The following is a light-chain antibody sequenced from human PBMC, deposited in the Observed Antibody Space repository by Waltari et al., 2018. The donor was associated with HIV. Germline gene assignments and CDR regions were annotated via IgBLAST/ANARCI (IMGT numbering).Light chain of an antibody. Sequence: AGLTQPPSVSQGLGQTAPLTRSGNNNNVGKHGAAWLQQHQAHPPKHLSYRNANRPSGISERFSLSRSGNTASLTITGLQPEDEADYYCSAWDGSLNAWVFGAGTKLTVL. V-gene: IGLV10-54*01. CDR1: NNNVGKHG. J-gene: IGLJ3*02. CDR2: RNA. CDR3: SAWDGSLNAWV.